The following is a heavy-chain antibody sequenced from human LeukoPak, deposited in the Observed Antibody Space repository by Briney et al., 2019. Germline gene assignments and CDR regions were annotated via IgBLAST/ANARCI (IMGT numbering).Heavy chain of an antibody. V-gene: IGHV4-59*01. Sequence: SETLSLTCAVSGGSISSYYWSWIRQPPGKGLEWIGYIYYSGSTNYNPSLKSRVTISVDTSKNQFSLKLSSVTAADTAVYYCARERISSGWYNDAFDIWGQGTMVTVSS. CDR1: GGSISSYY. CDR3: ARERISSGWYNDAFDI. D-gene: IGHD6-19*01. J-gene: IGHJ3*02. CDR2: IYYSGST.